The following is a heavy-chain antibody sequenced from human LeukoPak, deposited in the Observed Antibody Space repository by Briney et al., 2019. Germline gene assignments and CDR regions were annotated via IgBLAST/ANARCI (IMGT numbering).Heavy chain of an antibody. V-gene: IGHV4-59*01. CDR2: IYYSGST. CDR3: ARDGAWFDP. CDR1: GGSISSYY. Sequence: SETLSLTCTVSGGSISSYYWSWIRQPPGKGLEWIGYIYYSGSTNYNPSLKSRVTISVDTSKNQFSLKLSSVTAADTAVYYCARDGAWFDPWGQGTLVTVSS. J-gene: IGHJ5*02. D-gene: IGHD3-10*01.